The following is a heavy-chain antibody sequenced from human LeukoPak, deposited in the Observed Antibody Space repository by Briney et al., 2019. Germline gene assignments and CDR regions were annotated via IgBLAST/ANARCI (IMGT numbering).Heavy chain of an antibody. CDR2: INPNSGGT. CDR3: ARDWRADGYKSYYFDY. J-gene: IGHJ4*02. Sequence: ASVKVSCKAPGYTFTGYYMHWVRQAPGQGLEWMGWINPNSGGTNYAQKFQGRVTMTRDTSISTAYMELSRLRSDDTAVYYCARDWRADGYKSYYFDYWGQGTLVTVSS. V-gene: IGHV1-2*02. D-gene: IGHD5-24*01. CDR1: GYTFTGYY.